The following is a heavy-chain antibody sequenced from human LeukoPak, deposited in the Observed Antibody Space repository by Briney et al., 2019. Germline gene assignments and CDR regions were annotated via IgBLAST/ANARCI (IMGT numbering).Heavy chain of an antibody. CDR2: INPNNGGT. J-gene: IGHJ4*02. D-gene: IGHD1-26*01. V-gene: IGHV1-2*06. CDR3: TRESGSYHGNDY. CDR1: GYTFTGYY. Sequence: ASVNVSCKASGYTFTGYYMHWVRQAPGQGLEWMGRINPNNGGTNYAQKFQGRVTMTGDTSINTAYMELSSLRSDDTAVYYCTRESGSYHGNDYWGQGTLVTVSS.